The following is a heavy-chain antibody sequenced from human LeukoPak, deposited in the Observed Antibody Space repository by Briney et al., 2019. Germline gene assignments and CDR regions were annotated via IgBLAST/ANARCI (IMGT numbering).Heavy chain of an antibody. CDR1: GFTFNDYC. D-gene: IGHD2-21*01. J-gene: IGHJ4*02. Sequence: PGGSLRLSCAASGFTFNDYCMNWIRQAPGKGLEWVSYISSSGNSIYYADSVKGRFTISRDNAKNPLYLQMNSLRAEDTAVYYCARLVNYYFDSWGQGTLVTVSS. CDR3: ARLVNYYFDS. V-gene: IGHV3-11*01. CDR2: ISSSGNSI.